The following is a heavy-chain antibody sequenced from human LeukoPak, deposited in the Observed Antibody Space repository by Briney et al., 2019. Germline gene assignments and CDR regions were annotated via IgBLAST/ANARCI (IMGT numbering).Heavy chain of an antibody. CDR1: GGSISSYY. CDR2: IYYSGST. D-gene: IGHD3-9*01. J-gene: IGHJ4*02. Sequence: PSETLSLTCTVSGGSISSYYWSWIRQPPGKGLERIGYIYYSGSTNYNPSLKSRVTISVDTSKNQFSLKLSSVTAADTAVYYCARARYFDWSYDYWGQGTLVTVSS. V-gene: IGHV4-59*01. CDR3: ARARYFDWSYDY.